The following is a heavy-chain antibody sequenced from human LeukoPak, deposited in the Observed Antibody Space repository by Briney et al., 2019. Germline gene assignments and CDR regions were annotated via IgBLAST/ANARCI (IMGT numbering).Heavy chain of an antibody. J-gene: IGHJ4*02. Sequence: PGGSLRLSCTVSGFTFSSFAMSWVRQAPGKGLEWVSTITGGSGAKYYADFVKGRFTISRDNSKDTLYLQMHSLRAEDTAVYFCAKDTPLTTYTSGWSSNSFDYWGQGTLVAVSS. V-gene: IGHV3-23*01. D-gene: IGHD6-19*01. CDR3: AKDTPLTTYTSGWSSNSFDY. CDR1: GFTFSSFA. CDR2: ITGGSGAK.